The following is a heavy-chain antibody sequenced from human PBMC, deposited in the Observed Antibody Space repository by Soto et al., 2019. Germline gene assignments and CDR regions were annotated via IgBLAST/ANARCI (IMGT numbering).Heavy chain of an antibody. CDR3: ARDPIPVPMYYFDY. CDR2: ISGSSSYI. D-gene: IGHD6-19*01. Sequence: GGSLRLSCAASGFTFSNYSMNWVRQAPGKGLEWVSSISGSSSYIYYADSVKGRFTISRDNAKNSLSLQMNSLRAEDTAVYFCARDPIPVPMYYFDYWGQGSLVTVSS. J-gene: IGHJ4*02. CDR1: GFTFSNYS. V-gene: IGHV3-21*01.